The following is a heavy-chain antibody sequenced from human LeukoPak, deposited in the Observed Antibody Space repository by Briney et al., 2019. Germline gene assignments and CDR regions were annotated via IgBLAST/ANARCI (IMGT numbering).Heavy chain of an antibody. D-gene: IGHD5-18*01. Sequence: PGGSLRFSCAASGFTFSSYGMHWVRQAPGKGLEWVAVIWYDGSNKYHADSVKGRFTISRDNSKNTLYLQMNSLRAEDTAVYYCAKPRGYSYGPFDYWGQGTLVTVSS. J-gene: IGHJ4*02. CDR3: AKPRGYSYGPFDY. CDR1: GFTFSSYG. V-gene: IGHV3-33*06. CDR2: IWYDGSNK.